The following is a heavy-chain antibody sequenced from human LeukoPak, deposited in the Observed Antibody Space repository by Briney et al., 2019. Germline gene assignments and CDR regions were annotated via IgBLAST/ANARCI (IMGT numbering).Heavy chain of an antibody. J-gene: IGHJ6*04. Sequence: GESLKISCQGSGYSFTSYWISWVRQMPGRGLEWMGRIDPSDSYTSYSPSFQGHVTISADKSISTAYLQWSSLKASDTAMYYCARQARFGDTYYYYGMYVWGKGTTVTVSS. CDR1: GYSFTSYW. CDR3: ARQARFGDTYYYYGMYV. V-gene: IGHV5-10-1*01. CDR2: IDPSDSYT. D-gene: IGHD3-10*01.